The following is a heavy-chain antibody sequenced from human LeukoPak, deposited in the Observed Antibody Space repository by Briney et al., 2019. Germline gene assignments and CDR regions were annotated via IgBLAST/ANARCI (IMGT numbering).Heavy chain of an antibody. J-gene: IGHJ3*02. D-gene: IGHD3-16*01. CDR2: ISGSGGST. CDR1: GFTLSSYA. Sequence: PGGSLRLSCAASGFTLSSYAMSWVRQAPGKGLEWVSAISGSGGSTYYADSVKGRFTISRDNSKNTLYLQMNSLRAEDTAVYYCALYRLARGDAFDIWGQGTMVTVSS. V-gene: IGHV3-23*01. CDR3: ALYRLARGDAFDI.